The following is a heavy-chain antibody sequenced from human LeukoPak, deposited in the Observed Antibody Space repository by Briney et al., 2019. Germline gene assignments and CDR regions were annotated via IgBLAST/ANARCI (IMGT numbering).Heavy chain of an antibody. D-gene: IGHD3-10*01. J-gene: IGHJ4*02. Sequence: PGGSLRLSCAASGFTFDDYGMSWVRQAPGKGLEWVSGIIWNGGSTGYADSVKGRFTISRDNAKNSLYLQMNSLRAEDTALYYCARAAPYYYGSGSYIRWGQGTLVTVSS. CDR1: GFTFDDYG. CDR3: ARAAPYYYGSGSYIR. V-gene: IGHV3-20*04. CDR2: IIWNGGST.